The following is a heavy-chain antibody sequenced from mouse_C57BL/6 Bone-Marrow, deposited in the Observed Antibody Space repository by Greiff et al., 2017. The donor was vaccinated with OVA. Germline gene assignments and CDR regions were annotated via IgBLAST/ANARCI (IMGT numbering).Heavy chain of an antibody. Sequence: LVESGAELARPGASVKLSCKASGYTFTSYGISWVKQRTGQGLEWIGEIYPRSGNTYYNEKFKGKATLTADKSSSTAYMELRSLTSEDSAVYFCARDYGSSYNGFAYWGQGTLVTVSA. CDR2: IYPRSGNT. V-gene: IGHV1-81*01. J-gene: IGHJ3*01. CDR1: GYTFTSYG. D-gene: IGHD1-1*01. CDR3: ARDYGSSYNGFAY.